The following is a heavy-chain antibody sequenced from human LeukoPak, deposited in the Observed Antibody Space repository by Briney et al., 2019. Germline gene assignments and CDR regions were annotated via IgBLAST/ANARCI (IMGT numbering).Heavy chain of an antibody. Sequence: SETLSLTCTVSGGSISSYYWSWIRQPPGKGLEWIGYIYYSGSTNYNPSLKSRVTISVDTSKNQFSLKLSSVTAADTAVYYCAIAERGYSYGYEWAHWGQGTLVTVSS. J-gene: IGHJ4*02. CDR2: IYYSGST. D-gene: IGHD5-18*01. V-gene: IGHV4-59*01. CDR1: GGSISSYY. CDR3: AIAERGYSYGYEWAH.